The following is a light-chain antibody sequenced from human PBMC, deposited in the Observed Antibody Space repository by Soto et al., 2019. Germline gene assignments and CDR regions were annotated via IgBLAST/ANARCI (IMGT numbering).Light chain of an antibody. CDR1: QGIRNY. CDR3: QKYSSVPV. CDR2: AAS. Sequence: QSASVGDRVTITCRASQGIRNYVAWYQQIPGKAPKLLIYAASTLQSGVPSRFSGSGSGTDFTLTINGLQPEDVATYSCQKYSSVPVFGPGTKVEIK. V-gene: IGKV1-27*01. J-gene: IGKJ3*01.